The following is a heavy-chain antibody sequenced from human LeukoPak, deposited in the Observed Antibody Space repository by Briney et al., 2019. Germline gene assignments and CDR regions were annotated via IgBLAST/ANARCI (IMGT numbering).Heavy chain of an antibody. CDR1: GFTFSSFW. D-gene: IGHD3-22*01. V-gene: IGHV3-7*01. CDR2: IKQDGIEK. CDR3: ARGSSGYYCDHFQT. Sequence: GGSLRLSCAASGFTFSSFWTTWIRQAPGKGLEWVANIKQDGIEKYYVDSVEGRFTVSRDNTKNTLFLQMDSLRAEDTAVYYCARGSSGYYCDHFQTWGQGSLVTVSS. J-gene: IGHJ1*01.